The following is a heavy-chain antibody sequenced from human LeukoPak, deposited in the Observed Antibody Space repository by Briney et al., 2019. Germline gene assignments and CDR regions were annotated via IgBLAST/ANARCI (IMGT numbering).Heavy chain of an antibody. CDR2: IFHSGST. CDR1: EYSVSNGYL. CDR3: ARVKHNIGWYGDHFDF. Sequence: SETLPLTCAVSEYSVSNGYLWGWNRQPPREGVEVVWSIFHSGSTYYNPSLKSRVTISVDTSKNQFSLKLSSVTAADTTVYYCARVKHNIGWYGDHFDFWGQGTLVTVSS. V-gene: IGHV4-38-2*01. J-gene: IGHJ4*02. D-gene: IGHD6-19*01.